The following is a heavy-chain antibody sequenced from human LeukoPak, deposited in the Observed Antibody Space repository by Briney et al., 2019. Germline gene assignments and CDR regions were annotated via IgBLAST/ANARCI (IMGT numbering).Heavy chain of an antibody. Sequence: AAVKVSFKASGCTFTNFDSNWVRQPTAREREGMGWIKPNSGNTGYAQKFQGRVHMTTNTSINTAYMELSRMISEETAVYYCARGPQWRGDSYYIDVWGRGTTVTVSS. V-gene: IGHV1-8*01. CDR3: ARGPQWRGDSYYIDV. CDR1: GCTFTNFD. CDR2: IKPNSGNT. D-gene: IGHD6-19*01. J-gene: IGHJ6*03.